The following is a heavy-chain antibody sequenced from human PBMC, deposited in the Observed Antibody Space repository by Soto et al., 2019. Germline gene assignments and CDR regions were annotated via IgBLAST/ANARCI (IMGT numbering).Heavy chain of an antibody. D-gene: IGHD3-3*01. CDR1: CGSISSYY. J-gene: IGHJ5*02. Sequence: SETLSLTCTVSCGSISSYYWSWIRQPPGKGLEWIGYIYYSGSTNYNPSLKSRVTISVDTSKNQFSLKLSSVTAADTAVYYCARTGATYYDFWSGYYTGWFDPWGQGTLVTVSS. CDR2: IYYSGST. CDR3: ARTGATYYDFWSGYYTGWFDP. V-gene: IGHV4-59*01.